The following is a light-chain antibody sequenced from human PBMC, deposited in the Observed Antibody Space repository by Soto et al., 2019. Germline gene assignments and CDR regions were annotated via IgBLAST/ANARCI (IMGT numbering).Light chain of an antibody. V-gene: IGLV2-14*03. Sequence: QSALTQPASVSGSPGQSITISCTGTSSDVGGYNYVSWYQHHPGKAPKLMIYDVNFRPAGVSNRFSGSKSGNTASLTISGLQPEDEADYYCSSYTPGNTRQIVFGTGTKVTVL. CDR2: DVN. CDR3: SSYTPGNTRQIV. CDR1: SSDVGGYNY. J-gene: IGLJ1*01.